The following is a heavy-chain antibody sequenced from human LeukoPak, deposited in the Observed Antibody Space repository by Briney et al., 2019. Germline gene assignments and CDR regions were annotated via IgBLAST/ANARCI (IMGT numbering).Heavy chain of an antibody. CDR1: GFTFSSYA. CDR2: ISGSGGST. Sequence: GGSLRLSCAASGFTFSSYAMSWVRQAPGKGLEWVSAISGSGGSTYYADSVKGRFTICRDNTKNTLYLQMNSLRAEDTAVYYCEGSGYFSNFDYWGQGTLVTVSS. V-gene: IGHV3-23*01. J-gene: IGHJ4*02. D-gene: IGHD3-3*01. CDR3: EGSGYFSNFDY.